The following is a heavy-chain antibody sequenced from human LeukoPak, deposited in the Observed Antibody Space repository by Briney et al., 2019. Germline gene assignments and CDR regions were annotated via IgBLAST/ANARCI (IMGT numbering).Heavy chain of an antibody. CDR2: ISSSSSYI. J-gene: IGHJ6*03. D-gene: IGHD2-8*01. CDR1: GFTFRSYA. CDR3: ARDNDLYYYMDV. V-gene: IGHV3-21*01. Sequence: GGSLRLSCAASGFTFRSYAMNWVRQAPGKGLEWVSSISSSSSYIYYADSVKGRFTISRDNAKNSLYLQMNSLRAEDTAVYYCARDNDLYYYMDVWGKGTTVTISS.